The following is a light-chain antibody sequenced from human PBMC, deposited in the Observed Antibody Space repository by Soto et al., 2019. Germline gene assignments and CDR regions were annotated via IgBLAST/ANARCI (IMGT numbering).Light chain of an antibody. CDR3: GAWDDSLSGPA. Sequence: QPVLTQPPSASGTPGQRVTISCSGSSSNIGSNYVYWYQQLPGTAPKLLIYSNNQRPSGVPDRFSGSKSDTSASLAISGLRSEDEADYYCGAWDDSLSGPAFGGGTKLTVL. V-gene: IGLV1-47*02. J-gene: IGLJ2*01. CDR2: SNN. CDR1: SSNIGSNY.